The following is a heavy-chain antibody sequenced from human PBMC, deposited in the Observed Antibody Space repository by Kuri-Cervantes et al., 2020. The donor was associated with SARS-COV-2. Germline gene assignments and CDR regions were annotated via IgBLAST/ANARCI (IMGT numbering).Heavy chain of an antibody. CDR2: IXYSGRP. Sequence: TLSLTCTVSGXXXSNGDSYLSWIRQPPGKGLGXIGYIXYSGRPYYNPSLKSRVTISVDTSKNQFXLKLSSVTAADTAVYYCAREMXWYDFWSGYSCYFDYWGQGTLVTVSS. CDR1: GXXXSNGDSY. D-gene: IGHD3-3*01. CDR3: AREMXWYDFWSGYSCYFDY. J-gene: IGHJ4*02. V-gene: IGHV4-30-4*08.